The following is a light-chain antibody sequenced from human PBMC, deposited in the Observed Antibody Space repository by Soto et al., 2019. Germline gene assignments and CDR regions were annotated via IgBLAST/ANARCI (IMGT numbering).Light chain of an antibody. Sequence: QSALTQPASVSGSPGQSITISCTGTSSDVGGYNFVSWYQQHPGKAPQLMIYEVSNRPSGVSNRFSGSKSDNTASLTISGLQAEDEADYYCSSYTRSSTVVFGGGTKLTVL. CDR3: SSYTRSSTVV. CDR1: SSDVGGYNF. V-gene: IGLV2-14*01. J-gene: IGLJ2*01. CDR2: EVS.